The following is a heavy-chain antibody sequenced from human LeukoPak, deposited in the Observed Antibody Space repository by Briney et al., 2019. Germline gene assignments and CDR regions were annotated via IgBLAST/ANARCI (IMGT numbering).Heavy chain of an antibody. D-gene: IGHD1-26*01. CDR2: IYYSGST. CDR3: ARGRRGSYQYYFDY. J-gene: IGHJ4*02. Sequence: SETLSLTCTVSGGSISSYYWSWIRQPPGKGLEWIGYIYYSGSTYYNPSLKSRVTISVDTSKNQFSLKLSSVTAADTAVYYCARGRRGSYQYYFDYWGQGTLVTVSS. V-gene: IGHV4-59*01. CDR1: GGSISSYY.